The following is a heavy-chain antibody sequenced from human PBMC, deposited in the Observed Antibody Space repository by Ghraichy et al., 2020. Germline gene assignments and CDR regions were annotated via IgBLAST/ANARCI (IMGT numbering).Heavy chain of an antibody. V-gene: IGHV3-21*01. Sequence: GGSLRLSCAASGFTLSWFSMNWFRQAPGKGLEWVSSISSSSRNMFDADSVKGRFIISRADAKNSLYLQMNSLRAEDTAVYYCSRDGVRNGGYEYFDYWGQGTLVTVS. D-gene: IGHD5-12*01. J-gene: IGHJ4*02. CDR3: SRDGVRNGGYEYFDY. CDR2: ISSSSRNM. CDR1: GFTLSWFS.